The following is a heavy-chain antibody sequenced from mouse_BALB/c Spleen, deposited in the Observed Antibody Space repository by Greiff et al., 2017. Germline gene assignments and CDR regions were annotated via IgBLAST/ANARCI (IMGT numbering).Heavy chain of an antibody. CDR2: IWAGGST. V-gene: IGHV2-9*02. CDR1: GVLLTSYG. J-gene: IGHJ4*01. Sequence: VKLQESGPGLVAPSQSLSITCTVSGVLLTSYGVHWVRQPPGKGLGWLGVIWAGGSTNYNSALMSRLSLSKDNSKSQVFLKMNSLQTDDTAMYYCARDPRTYYAMDYWGQGTSVTVSS. CDR3: ARDPRTYYAMDY.